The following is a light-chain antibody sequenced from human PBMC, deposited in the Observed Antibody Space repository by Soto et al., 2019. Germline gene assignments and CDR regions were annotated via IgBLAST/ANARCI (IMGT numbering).Light chain of an antibody. CDR1: EDINNN. J-gene: IGKJ4*01. Sequence: DIQMTQSPSSLSASVGDRVTITCQASEDINNNLNWYQQKPGEAPKLLISDASNLETGVPSRLRGGGSVTHYTVTISCLQPESIAIYYCHLFYNLAVSFGGATEVEMK. CDR3: HLFYNLAVS. CDR2: DAS. V-gene: IGKV1-33*01.